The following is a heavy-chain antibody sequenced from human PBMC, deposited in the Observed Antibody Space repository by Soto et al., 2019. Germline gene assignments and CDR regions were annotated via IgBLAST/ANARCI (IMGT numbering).Heavy chain of an antibody. V-gene: IGHV3-30-3*01. CDR2: ISYDGSNK. Sequence: QVQLVESGGGVVQPGRSPRLSCAASGFTFSSYAMHWVRQAPGKGLEWVAVISYDGSNKYYADSVKGRFTISRDNSKNTLYLQMNSLRDEDTAVYYCARDIPPGYWGQGTLVTVSS. CDR1: GFTFSSYA. J-gene: IGHJ4*02. CDR3: ARDIPPGY.